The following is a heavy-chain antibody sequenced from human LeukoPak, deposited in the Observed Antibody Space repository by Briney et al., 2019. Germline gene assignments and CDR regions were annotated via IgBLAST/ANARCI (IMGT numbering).Heavy chain of an antibody. D-gene: IGHD6-13*01. V-gene: IGHV1-2*02. CDR3: ARDMWQQFDWFDP. J-gene: IGHJ5*02. Sequence: ASVKASCKASGYTFTSYGISWVRQAPGQGLEWMGWINPNTGDTNSAERFQGRVTMTRDSSISTAYLELSRLTSDDTAVYYCARDMWQQFDWFDPWGQGTLVTVSS. CDR2: INPNTGDT. CDR1: GYTFTSYG.